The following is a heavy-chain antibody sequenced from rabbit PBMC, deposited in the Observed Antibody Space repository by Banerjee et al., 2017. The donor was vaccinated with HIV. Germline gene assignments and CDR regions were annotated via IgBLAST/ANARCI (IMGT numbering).Heavy chain of an antibody. J-gene: IGHJ3*01. Sequence: QSLEESGGGLVQPGGSLTLTCKASGFSFGSSYYMCWVRQAPGKGPEWIACIYNGDGSTYYASWVNGRFTISKTSSTTVDLKMTSLTVADTATYFCARDRFNDAGSTYYALYLWGQGTLVTVS. CDR1: GFSFGSSYY. CDR2: IYNGDGST. V-gene: IGHV1S40*01. CDR3: ARDRFNDAGSTYYALYL. D-gene: IGHD8-1*01.